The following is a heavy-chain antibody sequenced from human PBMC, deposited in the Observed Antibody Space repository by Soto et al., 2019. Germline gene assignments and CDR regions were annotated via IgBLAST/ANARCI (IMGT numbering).Heavy chain of an antibody. D-gene: IGHD3-9*01. V-gene: IGHV5-51*01. Sequence: PGESLKISCKGSGYSFIDYWNGWVRQVPGKGLEWMGVIYPGDSDTRYSPSFQGHVTISADKSISTAYLQWSTLKASDTAKYYCPRLGFEYDPSTPYYHVLHYYGVDVRGQGTTVTVSS. CDR1: GYSFIDYW. CDR3: PRLGFEYDPSTPYYHVLHYYGVDV. J-gene: IGHJ6*02. CDR2: IYPGDSDT.